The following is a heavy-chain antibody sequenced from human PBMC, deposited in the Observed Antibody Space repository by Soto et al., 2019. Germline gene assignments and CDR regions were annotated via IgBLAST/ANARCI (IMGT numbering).Heavy chain of an antibody. CDR2: IIPIFGTA. Sequence: QVQLVQSGAEVKKPGSSVKVSCKASGGTFSSYAISWVRQAPGQGLEWMGGIIPIFGTANSAQKFQGRVTITPDESTSTAYMELSSLRSEDTAVYYCARVKKATNSYYYYYGMDVWGQGTTVTVSS. CDR3: ARVKKATNSYYYYYGMDV. J-gene: IGHJ6*02. V-gene: IGHV1-69*05. D-gene: IGHD1-26*01. CDR1: GGTFSSYA.